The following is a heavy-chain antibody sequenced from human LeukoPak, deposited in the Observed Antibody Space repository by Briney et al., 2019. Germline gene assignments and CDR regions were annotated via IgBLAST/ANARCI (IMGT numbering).Heavy chain of an antibody. J-gene: IGHJ6*02. CDR3: ARDARDYDFWSGYYIVGMDV. Sequence: GGSLRLSCAASGFTFSSYAMHWVRQAPGKGLEWVAVISYDGSNKYYADSVKGRFTISRDNSKNTLYLQMNSLRAEDTAVYYCARDARDYDFWSGYYIVGMDVWGQGTTVTVSS. D-gene: IGHD3-3*01. CDR1: GFTFSSYA. V-gene: IGHV3-30*04. CDR2: ISYDGSNK.